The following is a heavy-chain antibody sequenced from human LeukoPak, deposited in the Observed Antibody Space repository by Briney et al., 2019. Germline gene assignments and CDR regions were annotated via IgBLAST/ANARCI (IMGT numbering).Heavy chain of an antibody. CDR1: GYTFTSYD. Sequence: GASVKVSCTASGYTFTSYDINWVRQATGQGLEWMGWMNPNSGNTGYAQKFQGRVTMTRDTSTSTVYMELSSLRSEDTAVYYCARSQPGGVRFLEPCDSCWYFDLWGRGTLVTVSS. V-gene: IGHV1-8*02. J-gene: IGHJ2*01. CDR2: MNPNSGNT. D-gene: IGHD3-3*01. CDR3: ARSQPGGVRFLEPCDSCWYFDL.